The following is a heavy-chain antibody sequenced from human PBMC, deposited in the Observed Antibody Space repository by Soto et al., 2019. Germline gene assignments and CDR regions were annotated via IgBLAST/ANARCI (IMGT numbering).Heavy chain of an antibody. D-gene: IGHD6-6*01. V-gene: IGHV1-18*01. Sequence: QVQLVQSGAEVKKPGASVKVSCKASGYTFTNYGINWVRQAPGQGLEWLGWVSAYNGERRYAQRVQARVIMTTVTSTTTAYMELRSLRSDDTDVYSGSRGTSIPAAGDYWGQGTLVTVSP. CDR1: GYTFTNYG. CDR3: SRGTSIPAAGDY. CDR2: VSAYNGER. J-gene: IGHJ4*01.